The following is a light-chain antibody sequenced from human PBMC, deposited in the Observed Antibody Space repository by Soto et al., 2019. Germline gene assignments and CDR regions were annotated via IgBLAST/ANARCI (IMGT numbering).Light chain of an antibody. Sequence: QSVLTQPASVSGSPGQSITISCTGTSSDVGSRNLVSWYQQYPGKAPKLIIFEASKRPSGVSNRFSGSKPGSTASLTISGLQAEDEADYYCCSHAGGSTYVFGTGTKVTVL. CDR1: SSDVGSRNL. V-gene: IGLV2-23*01. CDR3: CSHAGGSTYV. J-gene: IGLJ1*01. CDR2: EAS.